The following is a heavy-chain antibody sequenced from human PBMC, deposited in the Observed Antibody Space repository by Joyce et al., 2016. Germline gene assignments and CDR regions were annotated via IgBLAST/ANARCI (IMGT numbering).Heavy chain of an antibody. V-gene: IGHV3-48*02. CDR1: GFTFSSYS. CDR2: ISSSSSTI. Sequence: GFTFSSYSMNWVRQAPGKGLEWVSYISSSSSTIYYADSVKGRFTISRDNAKNLLYLQMNSLRDEDTAVYYCARAIRGKGYYFDYWGQGTLVTVSS. CDR3: ARAIRGKGYYFDY. J-gene: IGHJ4*02. D-gene: IGHD3-3*02.